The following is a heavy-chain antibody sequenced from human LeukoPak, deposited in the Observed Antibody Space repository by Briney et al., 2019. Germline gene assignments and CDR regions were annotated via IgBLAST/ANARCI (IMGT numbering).Heavy chain of an antibody. Sequence: ASVKVSCKASGYTFTSYAMHWVRQAPGQRLEWMGWINAGNGNTKYSQKFQGRVTITRDTSASTACMELSSLRSEDTAVYYCASSMVRGVIITLQPDYWGQGTLVTVSS. D-gene: IGHD3-10*01. V-gene: IGHV1-3*01. CDR2: INAGNGNT. CDR1: GYTFTSYA. CDR3: ASSMVRGVIITLQPDY. J-gene: IGHJ4*02.